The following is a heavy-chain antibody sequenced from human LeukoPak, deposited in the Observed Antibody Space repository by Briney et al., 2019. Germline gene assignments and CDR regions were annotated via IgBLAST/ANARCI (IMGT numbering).Heavy chain of an antibody. CDR1: GFTFSSYG. CDR2: ISYDGSSK. J-gene: IGHJ4*02. CDR3: AKDRSYGSVQYYFDY. Sequence: GGSLRLSCAASGFTFSSYGIHWVRQAPGKGLEGVAVISYDGSSKYYADSVKGRFTISRDNSKNTLYLQMNSLRAEDTAVYYCAKDRSYGSVQYYFDYWGQGSLVTVSS. D-gene: IGHD4-17*01. V-gene: IGHV3-30*18.